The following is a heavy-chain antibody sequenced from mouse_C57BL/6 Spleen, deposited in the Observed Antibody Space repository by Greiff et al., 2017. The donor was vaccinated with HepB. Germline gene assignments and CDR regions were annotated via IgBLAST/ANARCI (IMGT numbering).Heavy chain of an antibody. V-gene: IGHV1-18*01. J-gene: IGHJ4*01. Sequence: VQLKQSGPELVKPGASVKIPCKASGYTFTDYNMDWVKQSHGKSLEWIGDINPNNGGTIYNQKFKGKATLTVDKSSSTAYMELRSLTSEDTAVYYCARSLTGTRGYAMDYWGQGTSVTVSS. CDR1: GYTFTDYN. CDR3: ARSLTGTRGYAMDY. D-gene: IGHD4-1*01. CDR2: INPNNGGT.